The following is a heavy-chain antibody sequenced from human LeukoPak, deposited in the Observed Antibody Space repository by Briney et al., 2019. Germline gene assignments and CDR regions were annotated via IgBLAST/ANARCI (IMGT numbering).Heavy chain of an antibody. Sequence: PGGSLRLSCAASRFTFSSYAMGWVRQAPGKGLKWVSSISGSGDSTHYADSVKGRFTISRDNSKNTLYLQMNSLTAEDTAVYYCAKDLGYDGDYFDYWGQGTLVTVSS. CDR3: AKDLGYDGDYFDY. J-gene: IGHJ4*02. CDR2: ISGSGDST. D-gene: IGHD5-12*01. CDR1: RFTFSSYA. V-gene: IGHV3-23*01.